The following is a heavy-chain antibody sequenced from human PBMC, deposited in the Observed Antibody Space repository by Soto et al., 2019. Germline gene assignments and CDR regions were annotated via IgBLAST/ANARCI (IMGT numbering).Heavy chain of an antibody. CDR3: ARHFITMVRGVMVAYFDY. Sequence: SETLSLTCTVSGGSISSSSYYWGWIRQPPGKGLEWIGSIYYSGSTYYNPSLKSRVTISVDTSKNQFSLKLSSVTAADTAVYYCARHFITMVRGVMVAYFDYWGQGTLVTVSS. D-gene: IGHD3-10*01. V-gene: IGHV4-39*01. J-gene: IGHJ4*02. CDR1: GGSISSSSYY. CDR2: IYYSGST.